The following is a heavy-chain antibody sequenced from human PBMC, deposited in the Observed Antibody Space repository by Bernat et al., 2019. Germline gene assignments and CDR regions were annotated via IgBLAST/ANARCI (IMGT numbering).Heavy chain of an antibody. CDR3: ARDQNV. J-gene: IGHJ6*02. CDR1: GFTVSSNY. V-gene: IGHV3-66*01. CDR2: IYGSGT. Sequence: EVQLVESGGGLVQPGGSLRLSCAASGFTVSSNYMSWVRQAPGKGLEWVSLIYGSGTYYTDSVKGRFTISRDDSKNTLYLQMNSLRAEDTAMYYCARDQNVWGQGTTVTVSS.